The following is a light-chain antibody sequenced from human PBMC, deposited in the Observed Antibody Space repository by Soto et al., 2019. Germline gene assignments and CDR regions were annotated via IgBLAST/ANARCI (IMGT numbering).Light chain of an antibody. Sequence: VLTQPASVSGSPGQSITISCTGSSSDVGTYNLVSWYQQHPGKAPKLIIYEGSKRPSGVSNRFSGSKSGNTASLTISGLQPEDEADYYCCSYAGSSTMVFGGGTKLTVL. J-gene: IGLJ2*01. CDR3: CSYAGSSTMV. CDR1: SSDVGTYNL. V-gene: IGLV2-23*01. CDR2: EGS.